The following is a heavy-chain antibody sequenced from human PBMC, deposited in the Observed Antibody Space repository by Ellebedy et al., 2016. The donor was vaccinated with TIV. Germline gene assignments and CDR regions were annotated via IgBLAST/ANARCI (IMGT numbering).Heavy chain of an antibody. CDR2: MWFDGSNI. CDR1: GFTFGSYG. D-gene: IGHD5-24*01. CDR3: AREEAEMVGH. V-gene: IGHV3-33*01. J-gene: IGHJ4*02. Sequence: GGSLRLSXAASGFTFGSYGMHWVRQAPCKGLEWVAYMWFDGSNIHYADSVKGRFTISRDNSKSTLYLQMNSLTAEDTAVYYCAREEAEMVGHWGQGTLVTVSS.